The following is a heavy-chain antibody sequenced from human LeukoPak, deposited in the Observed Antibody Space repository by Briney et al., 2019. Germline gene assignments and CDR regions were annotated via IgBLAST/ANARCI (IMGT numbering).Heavy chain of an antibody. J-gene: IGHJ4*02. CDR3: ARINYDSWSGYSTGGFDY. CDR1: GGSISSGGFY. Sequence: SQTLSLTCTVSGGSISSGGFYWNWIRQPAGKALEWIGRIYTSGSTDYNPPLKSRVTISVDTSKNQFSLKLSSVTAADTAVYYCARINYDSWSGYSTGGFDYWGQGTLVTVSS. CDR2: IYTSGST. D-gene: IGHD3-3*01. V-gene: IGHV4-61*02.